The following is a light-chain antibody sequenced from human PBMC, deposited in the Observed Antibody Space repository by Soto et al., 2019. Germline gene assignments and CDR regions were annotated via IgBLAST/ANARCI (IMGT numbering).Light chain of an antibody. V-gene: IGLV2-23*02. Sequence: QSALTQPASVSGSPGQSVTISCTGTSSDIGTSNIVSWYQQHPGKAPKLIIYEVYNRPSRVSDRFSGSTSGNTASLTISGLQAEDEADYYCLYAGRGFLLFGGGTKLTVL. CDR2: EVY. J-gene: IGLJ2*01. CDR3: CLYAGRGFLL. CDR1: SSDIGTSNI.